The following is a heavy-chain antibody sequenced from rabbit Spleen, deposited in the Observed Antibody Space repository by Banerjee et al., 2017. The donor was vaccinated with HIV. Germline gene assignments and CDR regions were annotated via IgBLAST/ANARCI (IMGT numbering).Heavy chain of an antibody. Sequence: QQLVESGGGLVKPGASLTLTCTASGFSFSSDYDMCWVRQAPGKGLEWIACTYIGSGGSTYYARWAKGRFTISKTSSTTVTLQMTSLTVADTATYFCTRTIYDSISGYYLWGQGTLVTVS. CDR2: TYIGSGGST. V-gene: IGHV1S40*01. J-gene: IGHJ4*01. CDR3: TRTIYDSISGYYL. CDR1: GFSFSSDYD. D-gene: IGHD1-1*01.